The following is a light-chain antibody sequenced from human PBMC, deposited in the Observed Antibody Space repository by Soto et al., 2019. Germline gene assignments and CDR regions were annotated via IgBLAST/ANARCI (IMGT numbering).Light chain of an antibody. V-gene: IGKV3-20*01. CDR1: QTVRNNS. J-gene: IGKJ4*01. Sequence: VLTPSPATMSLPPGYRETLSGRASQTVRNNSLAWYQQKPGQAPRLLIYDASSRATGIPDRFSGGGSGTDFTLTIRRLEPEDFAVYYCQKFSSYPLTVGGRTKV. CDR2: DAS. CDR3: QKFSSYPLT.